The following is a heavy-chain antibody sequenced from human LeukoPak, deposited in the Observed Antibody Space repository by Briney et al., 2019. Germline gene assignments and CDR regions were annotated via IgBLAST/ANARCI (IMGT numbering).Heavy chain of an antibody. CDR3: ARARPGSGWSHYYYGMDV. D-gene: IGHD6-19*01. CDR2: ISYDGSNK. J-gene: IGHJ6*02. V-gene: IGHV3-30-3*01. Sequence: PGGSLRLSCAASGFTFSSYAMHWVRQAPGKGLEWVAVISYDGSNKYYADSVKGRFTISRDNSKNTLYLQMNSLRAEDTAVYYCARARPGSGWSHYYYGMDVWGQGTTVTVSS. CDR1: GFTFSSYA.